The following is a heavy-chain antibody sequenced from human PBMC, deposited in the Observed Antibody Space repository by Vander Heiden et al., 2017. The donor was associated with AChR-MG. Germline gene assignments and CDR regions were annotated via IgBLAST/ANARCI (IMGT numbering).Heavy chain of an antibody. Sequence: QVQLVQSGAEVKKPGASVKVSCKASGYTFTSYYMHWVRQAPGQGLEWMGIINPSGGSTSYAQKFQGRVTMTRDTSTSTVYMELSSLRSEDTAVYYCARDHGVSGVRQWLEYFDYWGQGTLVTVSS. CDR3: ARDHGVSGVRQWLEYFDY. J-gene: IGHJ4*02. CDR1: GYTFTSYY. CDR2: INPSGGST. D-gene: IGHD6-19*01. V-gene: IGHV1-46*01.